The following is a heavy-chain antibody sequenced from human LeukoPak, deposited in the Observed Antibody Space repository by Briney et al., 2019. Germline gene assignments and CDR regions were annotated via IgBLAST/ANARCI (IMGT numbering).Heavy chain of an antibody. J-gene: IGHJ4*02. V-gene: IGHV3-13*01. CDR1: GFTFSSYD. CDR2: IGTAGDT. D-gene: IGHD2-15*01. CDR3: AKGIQDIVVVVAAGY. Sequence: GGSLRLSCAASGFTFSSYDMHWVRQATGKGLEWVSAIGTAGDTYYPGSVKGRFTISRENAKNSLYLQMNSLRAEDTAVYYCAKGIQDIVVVVAAGYWGQGTLVTVSS.